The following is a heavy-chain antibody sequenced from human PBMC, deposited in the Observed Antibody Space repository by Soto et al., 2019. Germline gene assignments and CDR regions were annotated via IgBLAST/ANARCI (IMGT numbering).Heavy chain of an antibody. CDR2: INAGNGNT. Sequence: GASVKVSCKASGYTFTSYAMHWVRQAPGQRLEWMGWINAGNGNTGYAQKFQGRVTMTRNTSISTAYMELSSLRSEDTAVYYCARGGVGSSWSSPDYWGQGTLVTVSS. J-gene: IGHJ4*02. V-gene: IGHV1-3*01. CDR1: GYTFTSYA. CDR3: ARGGVGSSWSSPDY. D-gene: IGHD6-13*01.